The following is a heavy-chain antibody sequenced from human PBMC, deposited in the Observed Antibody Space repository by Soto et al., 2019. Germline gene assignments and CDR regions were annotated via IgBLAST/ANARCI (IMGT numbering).Heavy chain of an antibody. J-gene: IGHJ6*02. CDR3: ARTQIARHCSVGSCQDDYYYYGMDV. CDR2: INHSGTT. CDR1: GGSFSGYY. Sequence: PSETLSLTCAVYGGSFSGYYWSWIRQPPGKGLEWIGEINHSGTTNYNPSLKSRVTISVDTSKNQFSLKLSSVTAAYTAVYYCARTQIARHCSVGSCQDDYYYYGMDVWGQGTTVTVAS. V-gene: IGHV4-34*01. D-gene: IGHD2-15*01.